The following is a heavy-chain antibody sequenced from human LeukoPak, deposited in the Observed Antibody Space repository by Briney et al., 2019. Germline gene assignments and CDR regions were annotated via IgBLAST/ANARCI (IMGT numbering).Heavy chain of an antibody. Sequence: TLSLTCNVSGVSVSDGRYYWTWIRQHPAKGLEWIGNKYYTGSAKYNPSLKSRLTISVDTSKNQFPLQLSSVTAADTATYYCATPYCSSISCLDVFNMWGQGTRVTVSS. J-gene: IGHJ3*02. D-gene: IGHD2-2*01. V-gene: IGHV4-31*03. CDR1: GVSVSDGRYY. CDR2: KYYTGSA. CDR3: ATPYCSSISCLDVFNM.